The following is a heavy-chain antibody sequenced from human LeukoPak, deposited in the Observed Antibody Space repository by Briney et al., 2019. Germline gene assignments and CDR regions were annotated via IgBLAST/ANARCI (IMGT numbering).Heavy chain of an antibody. CDR1: GFTFSSYG. V-gene: IGHV3-23*01. CDR3: AELGITMIGGV. CDR2: ISGSGSST. D-gene: IGHD3-10*02. J-gene: IGHJ6*04. Sequence: PGGSLRLSCAASGFTFSSYGMSWVRQAPRKGLEWVSTISGSGSSTYYADSVKGRFTISRDNAKNSLYLQMNSLRAEDTAVYYCAELGITMIGGVRGKGTTVTISS.